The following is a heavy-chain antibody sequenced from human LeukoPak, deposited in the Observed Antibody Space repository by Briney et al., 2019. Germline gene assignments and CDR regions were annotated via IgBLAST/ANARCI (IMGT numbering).Heavy chain of an antibody. Sequence: GGSLRLSCAASGFTFSTYSMNWVRQAPGKGLEWVSSIISSSSYIYYGDSVKGRFTISRDNAKNSLYLQMNSLRAEDTAVYYCARAPDILGGYYDFWSGYYTGPLDYWGQGTLVTVSS. CDR1: GFTFSTYS. D-gene: IGHD3-3*01. CDR2: IISSSSYI. V-gene: IGHV3-21*01. CDR3: ARAPDILGGYYDFWSGYYTGPLDY. J-gene: IGHJ4*02.